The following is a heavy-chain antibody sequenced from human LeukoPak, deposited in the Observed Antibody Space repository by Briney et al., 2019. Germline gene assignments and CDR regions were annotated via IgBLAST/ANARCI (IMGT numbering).Heavy chain of an antibody. CDR2: IHYSGST. J-gene: IGHJ4*02. CDR3: ARDRGSLGGFDY. V-gene: IGHV4-59*13. CDR1: GGSISGYY. Sequence: SETLSLTCTVSGGSISGYYWSWIRQPPGKGLEWIAFIHYSGSTNYSPSLKSRVTISVDTSKNQFSLKLSSVTAADTAVYYCARDRGSLGGFDYWGQGTLVTVSS. D-gene: IGHD3-16*01.